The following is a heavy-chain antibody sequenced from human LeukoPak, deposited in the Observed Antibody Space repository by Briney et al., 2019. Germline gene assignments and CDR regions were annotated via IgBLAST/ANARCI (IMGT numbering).Heavy chain of an antibody. V-gene: IGHV3-33*08. D-gene: IGHD3-10*02. CDR3: ARDQVGTTMYDSFHF. CDR1: GFTFNSYG. J-gene: IGHJ3*01. Sequence: PGTSLRLSCAASGFTFNSYGMHWVRQAPGKGLEWVAVIWYDGSTKYYADSVKGRFTISRDNSKSTLYLELNSLRAEDTAVYYCARDQVGTTMYDSFHFWGQGTMVTVSS. CDR2: IWYDGSTK.